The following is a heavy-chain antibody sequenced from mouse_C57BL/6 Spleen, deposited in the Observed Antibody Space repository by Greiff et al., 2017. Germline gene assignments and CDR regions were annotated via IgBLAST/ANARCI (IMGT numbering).Heavy chain of an antibody. CDR3: ARRETGTDWYFDV. J-gene: IGHJ1*03. CDR2: ISSGSSTI. Sequence: DVKLVESGGGLVKPGGSLKLSCAASGFTFSDYGMHWVRQAPEKGLEWVAYISSGSSTIYYADTVKGRFTISRDNAKNTLFLQMTRLRSEDTAMYYCARRETGTDWYFDVWGTGTTVTVSS. V-gene: IGHV5-17*01. D-gene: IGHD4-1*01. CDR1: GFTFSDYG.